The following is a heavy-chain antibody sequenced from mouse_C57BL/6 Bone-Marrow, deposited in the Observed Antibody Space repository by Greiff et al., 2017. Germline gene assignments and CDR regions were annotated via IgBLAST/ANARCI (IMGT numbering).Heavy chain of an antibody. CDR3: ARDEKFAY. V-gene: IGHV5-4*01. CDR2: ISDGGSYT. J-gene: IGHJ3*01. Sequence: EVQGVESGGGLVKPGGSLKLSCAASGFTFSSYAMSWVRQTPEKRLEWVATISDGGSYTYSPDNVKGRFTISRDNAKNNLYLQMSHLKSEDTAMYDCARDEKFAYWGQGTMVTVSA. CDR1: GFTFSSYA.